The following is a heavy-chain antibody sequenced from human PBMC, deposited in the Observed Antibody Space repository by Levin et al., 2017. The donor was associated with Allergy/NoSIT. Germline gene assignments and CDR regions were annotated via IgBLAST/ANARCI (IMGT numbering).Heavy chain of an antibody. D-gene: IGHD3-10*01. CDR3: ARSPNYGSGTYYFDY. CDR2: LYSGGTT. Sequence: GESLKISCAASGFTVISNYMSWVRQAPGKGLEWVSVLYSGGTTYYADSVKGRFTISRVNSKNTLYLQMSSLRAEDTAVYYCARSPNYGSGTYYFDYWGQGTLVTVSS. CDR1: GFTVISNY. V-gene: IGHV3-66*01. J-gene: IGHJ4*02.